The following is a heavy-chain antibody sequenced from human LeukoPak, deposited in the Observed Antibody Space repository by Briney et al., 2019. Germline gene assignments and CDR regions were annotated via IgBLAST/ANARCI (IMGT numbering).Heavy chain of an antibody. CDR3: AKGKVVTGIDY. D-gene: IGHD2-21*02. J-gene: IGHJ4*02. Sequence: PGGSLRLSCAASGFTFSSYSMNWVRQAPGKGLEWVSSISSSSSYIYYADSVKGRFTISRDNSKNTLYLQMNSLRAEDTAVYYCAKGKVVTGIDYWGQGTLVTVSS. CDR1: GFTFSSYS. V-gene: IGHV3-21*04. CDR2: ISSSSSYI.